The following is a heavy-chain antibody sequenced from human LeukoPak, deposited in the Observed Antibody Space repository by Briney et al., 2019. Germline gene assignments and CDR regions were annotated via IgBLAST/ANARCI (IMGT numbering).Heavy chain of an antibody. J-gene: IGHJ1*01. CDR3: ARRRYYDGSGYLE. CDR2: IYYSGRT. D-gene: IGHD3-22*01. V-gene: IGHV4-39*01. Sequence: SETLSLTCSVSGDSVSRSDSYWDWIRQPPGKGLEWIGTIYYSGRTYYSPSLKSRVTMSVDPSNNHFSLNLRSVTAADTAVYYCARRRYYDGSGYLEWGQGTLLSVSS. CDR1: GDSVSRSDSY.